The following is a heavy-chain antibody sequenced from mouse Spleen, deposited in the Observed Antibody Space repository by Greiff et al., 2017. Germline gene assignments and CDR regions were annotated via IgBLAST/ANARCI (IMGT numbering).Heavy chain of an antibody. D-gene: IGHD2-14*01. J-gene: IGHJ4*01. CDR2: IYPGNGDT. CDR1: GYTFTSYN. CDR3: ARSTIGAMDY. Sequence: QVQLQQPGAELVKPGASVKMSCKASGYTFTSYNMHWVKQTPGQGLEWIGAIYPGNGDTSYNQKFKGKATLTADKSSSTAYMQLSSLTSEDSAVYYCARSTIGAMDYWGQGTSVTVSS. V-gene: IGHV1-12*01.